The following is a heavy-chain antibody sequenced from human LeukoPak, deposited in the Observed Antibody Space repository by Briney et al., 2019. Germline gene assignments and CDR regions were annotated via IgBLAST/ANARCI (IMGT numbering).Heavy chain of an antibody. V-gene: IGHV4-39*07. J-gene: IGHJ6*03. Sequence: SSETLSLTCTVSGGSISSSSYYWGWIRQPPGKGLEWIGNIYYSGYTTYSPSLRSRVTISVDTSKNQFSLKLSSVTAADTAVYYCARETSQKGAHYMDVWGKGATITISS. CDR1: GGSISSSSYY. D-gene: IGHD3-16*01. CDR3: ARETSQKGAHYMDV. CDR2: IYYSGYT.